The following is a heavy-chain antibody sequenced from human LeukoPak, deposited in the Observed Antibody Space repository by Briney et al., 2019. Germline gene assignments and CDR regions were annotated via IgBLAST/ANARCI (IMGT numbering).Heavy chain of an antibody. J-gene: IGHJ4*02. Sequence: GGSLRLSCAASGFTFSNYAMSWVRQAPGKGLEWVSGISGSGGSTYYADSVGRFSISRDNSKNTLYLQMNSLRAEDTAVYYCAKGDAGTVDYWGQGTLVTVSS. CDR2: ISGSGGST. V-gene: IGHV3-23*01. CDR1: GFTFSNYA. D-gene: IGHD1/OR15-1a*01. CDR3: AKGDAGTVDY.